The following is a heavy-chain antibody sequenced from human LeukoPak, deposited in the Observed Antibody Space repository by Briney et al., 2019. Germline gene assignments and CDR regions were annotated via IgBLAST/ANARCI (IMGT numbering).Heavy chain of an antibody. CDR2: IFSNDEK. Sequence: SGPVLVKPTETLTLTCTVSGFSLSNARMGVSWIRQPPGKALEWLAHIFSNDEKSYSTSLKSRLTISKGTSKSQVVLTMTNMDPVDTATYYCARIGIVVVPAASYYFDYWGQGTLVTVSS. CDR1: GFSLSNARMG. CDR3: ARIGIVVVPAASYYFDY. J-gene: IGHJ4*02. V-gene: IGHV2-26*01. D-gene: IGHD2-2*01.